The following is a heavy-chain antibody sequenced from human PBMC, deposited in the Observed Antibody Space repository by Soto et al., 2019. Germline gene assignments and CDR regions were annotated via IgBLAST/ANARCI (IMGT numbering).Heavy chain of an antibody. CDR2: IYTSGST. D-gene: IGHD6-6*01. Sequence: SEPLSLTCTVSGGSISSYYWSWIRQPAGKGLEWIGRIYTSGSTNYNPSLKSRVTMSVDTSKNQFSLKLSSVTAADTAVYYCATSLAARRGGYYYYGMEVWGQGTTVT. CDR1: GGSISSYY. CDR3: ATSLAARRGGYYYYGMEV. V-gene: IGHV4-4*07. J-gene: IGHJ6*02.